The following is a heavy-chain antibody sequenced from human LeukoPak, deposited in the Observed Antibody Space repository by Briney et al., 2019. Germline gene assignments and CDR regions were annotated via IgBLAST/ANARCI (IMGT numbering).Heavy chain of an antibody. CDR2: INPNSGGT. J-gene: IGHJ5*02. D-gene: IGHD6-19*01. Sequence: ASVKVSCKASGYTFTGYYMHWVRQAPGQGLEWMGWINPNSGGTNYAQKLQGRVTMTTDTSTSTAYMELRSLRSDDTAVYYCARDPWQWLVLGWFDPWGQGTLVTVSS. CDR3: ARDPWQWLVLGWFDP. V-gene: IGHV1-2*02. CDR1: GYTFTGYY.